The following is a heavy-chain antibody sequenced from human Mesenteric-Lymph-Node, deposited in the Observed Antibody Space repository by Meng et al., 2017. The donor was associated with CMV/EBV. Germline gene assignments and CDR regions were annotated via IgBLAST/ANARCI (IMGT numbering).Heavy chain of an antibody. D-gene: IGHD2-2*01. V-gene: IGHV3-66*04. Sequence: GGSLRLSCAASGFTFSSYSMNWVRQAPGKGLEWVSVIYSGGSTYYADSVKGRFTISRDNSKNTLYLQMNSLRAEDTAVYYCASQRYCSSTSCYPLDYWGQGTLVTVSS. CDR3: ASQRYCSSTSCYPLDY. J-gene: IGHJ4*02. CDR2: IYSGGST. CDR1: GFTFSSYS.